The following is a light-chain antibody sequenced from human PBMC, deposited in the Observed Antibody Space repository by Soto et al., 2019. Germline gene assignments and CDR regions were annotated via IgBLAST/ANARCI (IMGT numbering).Light chain of an antibody. V-gene: IGKV3D-15*01. CDR3: QQYNNWPRT. J-gene: IGKJ1*01. CDR1: QSVSSN. Sequence: EIVLTQSPGTLSLSPGERATLSCRASQSVSSNLLAWYQEKPGQAPRLLIYGASSRATGIPARFSGSGSGTEFTLTINSLQSEDFAVYYCQQYNNWPRTFGQGTKVDI. CDR2: GAS.